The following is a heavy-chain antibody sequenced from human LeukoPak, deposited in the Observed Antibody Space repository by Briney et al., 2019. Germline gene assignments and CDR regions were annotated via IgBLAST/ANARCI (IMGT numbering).Heavy chain of an antibody. CDR2: IYSTGST. CDR1: GGPISSYY. D-gene: IGHD6-13*01. CDR3: ARQIASAGTAGFDF. Sequence: PSETLSLTCTVSGGPISSYYWSWIRQPAGKGLEWIGRIYSTGSTNYNPSPKSRVTMSVDTSKNQFSLRLRSVTAADTAVYYCARQIASAGTAGFDFWGQGALVTVSS. V-gene: IGHV4-4*07. J-gene: IGHJ4*02.